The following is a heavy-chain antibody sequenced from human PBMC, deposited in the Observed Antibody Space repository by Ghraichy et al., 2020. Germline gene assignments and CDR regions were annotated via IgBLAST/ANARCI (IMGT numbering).Heavy chain of an antibody. CDR2: IKKDGGEK. Sequence: GGSLRLSCAASGFTFSSYWMSWVRQAPGKGLEWVANIKKDGGEKYYVDSVKGRFTISRDNAKNSVFLQMDNLRAEDTAVYYCAALEPTFRHWGPGTLVTVSS. CDR1: GFTFSSYW. CDR3: AALEPTFRH. V-gene: IGHV3-7*03. D-gene: IGHD5-24*01. J-gene: IGHJ1*01.